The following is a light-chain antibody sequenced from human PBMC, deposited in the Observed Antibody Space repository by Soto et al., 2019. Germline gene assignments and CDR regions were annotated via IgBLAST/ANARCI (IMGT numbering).Light chain of an antibody. V-gene: IGKV1-9*01. CDR1: QDISSY. CDR3: QQITTYPLP. J-gene: IGKJ4*01. CDR2: AAS. Sequence: IQLTQSPSSLSASVGDRVTITCRASQDISSYLAWYQQKPGKAPKLLIYAASTLQSGVPSRFSGSGSGTDFTLTISSLQPEDFATYYCQQITTYPLPFGGGTKVDIK.